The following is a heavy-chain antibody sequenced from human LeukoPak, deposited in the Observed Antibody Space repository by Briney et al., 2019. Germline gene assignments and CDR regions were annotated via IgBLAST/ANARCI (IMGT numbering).Heavy chain of an antibody. CDR3: ARGVAVVDFDY. V-gene: IGHV1-8*01. Sequence: GASVKVSCKASGYTFTSYDINWVRQATGQGLEWMRWMNPNSGNTGYAQKFQGRVTMTRNTSISTAYMELSSLRSEDTAVYYRARGVAVVDFDYWGQGTLVTVSS. D-gene: IGHD6-19*01. J-gene: IGHJ4*02. CDR2: MNPNSGNT. CDR1: GYTFTSYD.